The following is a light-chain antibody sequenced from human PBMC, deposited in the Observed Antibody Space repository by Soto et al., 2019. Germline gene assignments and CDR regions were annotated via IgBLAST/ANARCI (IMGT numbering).Light chain of an antibody. CDR1: QGIRND. V-gene: IGKV1-6*01. CDR2: AAS. Sequence: AIQMTQSPSSLSANVGDRVTVTCRASQGIRNDLGWYQQKPGKAPKLLIYAASSLQSGVPPRFSGTGSGTDFTLSISSLQPEDFATYYCLQDYNYPRTFGQGTKVDIK. CDR3: LQDYNYPRT. J-gene: IGKJ1*01.